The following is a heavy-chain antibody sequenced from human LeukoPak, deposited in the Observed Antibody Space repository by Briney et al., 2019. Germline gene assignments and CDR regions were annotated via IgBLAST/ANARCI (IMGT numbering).Heavy chain of an antibody. CDR2: ISSPGSTI. J-gene: IGHJ4*02. CDR1: GFTLSSYS. Sequence: GGSLRLSCAASGFTLSSYSMTWVRRAPGKGLEWVSYISSPGSTIYYADSVKGRFTISRDNAKNSLYLQMNSLRAEDTAVYYCARDLREFGWHHVDYWGQGTLVTVSS. D-gene: IGHD3-16*01. CDR3: ARDLREFGWHHVDY. V-gene: IGHV3-48*01.